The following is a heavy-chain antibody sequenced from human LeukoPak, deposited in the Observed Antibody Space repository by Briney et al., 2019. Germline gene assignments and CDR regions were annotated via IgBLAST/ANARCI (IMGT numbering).Heavy chain of an antibody. D-gene: IGHD3-3*01. Sequence: GGSVRLSCAASGFAFSRYAMSWVLQAPGKGLEWVSAISGSGGSTYYADSVKGRFTISRDNSKNTLYLQMNSLRAEDTAVYYCATSSLLEWLLYAFDIWGQGTMVSVSS. CDR3: ATSSLLEWLLYAFDI. CDR2: ISGSGGST. V-gene: IGHV3-23*01. J-gene: IGHJ3*02. CDR1: GFAFSRYA.